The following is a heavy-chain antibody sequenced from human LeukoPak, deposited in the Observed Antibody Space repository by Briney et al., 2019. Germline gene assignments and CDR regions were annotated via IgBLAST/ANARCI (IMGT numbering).Heavy chain of an antibody. Sequence: SETLSLTCTVSGGSISSGGYYWSWIRQHPGKGLEWIGYIYYSGSTYYNPSLKSRVTISVDTSKNQFSLKLSSVTAADTAVYYCARGDYYDSSGYYYDLGFLGGAFDYWGQGTLVTVSS. CDR1: GGSISSGGYY. V-gene: IGHV4-31*03. D-gene: IGHD3-22*01. CDR3: ARGDYYDSSGYYYDLGFLGGAFDY. CDR2: IYYSGST. J-gene: IGHJ4*02.